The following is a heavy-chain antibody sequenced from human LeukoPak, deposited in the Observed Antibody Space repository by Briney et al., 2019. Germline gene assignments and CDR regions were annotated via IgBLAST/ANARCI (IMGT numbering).Heavy chain of an antibody. CDR2: IYYSGST. CDR1: GGSISSSSYY. D-gene: IGHD6-19*01. J-gene: IGHJ3*02. V-gene: IGHV4-39*07. CDR3: ARDLSSGWYLGAFDI. Sequence: SETLSLTCTVSGGSISSSSYYWGWIRQPPGKGLEWIGSIYYSGSTYYNPSLKSRVAISVDTSKNQFSLKLSSVTAADTAVYYCARDLSSGWYLGAFDIWGQGTMVTVSS.